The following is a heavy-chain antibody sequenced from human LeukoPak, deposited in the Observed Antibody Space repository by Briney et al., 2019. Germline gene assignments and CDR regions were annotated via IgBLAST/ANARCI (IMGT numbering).Heavy chain of an antibody. J-gene: IGHJ3*02. CDR2: IIPIFGTA. D-gene: IGHD2-2*01. V-gene: IGHV1-69*05. Sequence: GASVKVSCKASGGTFSSYAISWVRQAPGQGLEWMGGIIPIFGTANYAQKFQGRVTITTDESTSTAYMELSSLRSEDTAVYYCAGGVKGYCSSTSCYSGAFDIWGQGTMVTVSS. CDR3: AGGVKGYCSSTSCYSGAFDI. CDR1: GGTFSSYA.